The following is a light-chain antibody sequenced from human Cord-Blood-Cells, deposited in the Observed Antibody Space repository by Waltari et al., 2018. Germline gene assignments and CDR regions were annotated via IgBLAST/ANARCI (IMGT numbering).Light chain of an antibody. Sequence: QSALTQPASVSGSPGQSLTISCTGTSSDVGGYNYVSWYQQHPGKAPKLMIYDVSNRPSGVSNRFSGSKSGNTASRTISGLQAEDEADYYCSSYTSSSTVVFGGGTKLTVL. CDR2: DVS. CDR1: SSDVGGYNY. V-gene: IGLV2-14*01. J-gene: IGLJ2*01. CDR3: SSYTSSSTVV.